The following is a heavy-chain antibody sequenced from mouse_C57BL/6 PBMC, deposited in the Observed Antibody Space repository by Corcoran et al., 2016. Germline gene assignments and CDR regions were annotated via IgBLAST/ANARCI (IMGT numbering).Heavy chain of an antibody. CDR3: ARHYYGSSYAMDY. V-gene: IGHV9-3*01. J-gene: IGHJ4*01. CDR2: INTYSGVP. CDR1: GYTFTTYG. D-gene: IGHD1-1*01. Sequence: QIQLVQSGPELKKPGETVKISCKASGYTFTTYGMSRVKQAPGKGLKWMGWINTYSGVPTYADDFKGRFAFYLETSASTAYLQINNLKNEDTATYFCARHYYGSSYAMDYWGQGTSVTVSS.